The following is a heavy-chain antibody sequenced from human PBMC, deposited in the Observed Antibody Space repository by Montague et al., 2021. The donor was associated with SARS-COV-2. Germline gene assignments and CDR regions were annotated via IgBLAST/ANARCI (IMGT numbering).Heavy chain of an antibody. CDR1: GDSVSSNIAT. Sequence: CAISGDSVSSNIATWNWIRQSPSRGLEWLGRTYYRSKWYNDYAESVKSRITIDPDTSKHQFSLHLNSVTPEDTAVYYCARIPVGSKSYFDFWGRGTLVTVSS. J-gene: IGHJ4*02. CDR2: TYYRSKWYN. V-gene: IGHV6-1*01. CDR3: ARIPVGSKSYFDF. D-gene: IGHD2-2*01.